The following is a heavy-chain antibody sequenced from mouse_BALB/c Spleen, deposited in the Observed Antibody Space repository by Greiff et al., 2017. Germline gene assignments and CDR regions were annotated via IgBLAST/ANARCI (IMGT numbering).Heavy chain of an antibody. D-gene: IGHD1-1*01. J-gene: IGHJ2*01. Sequence: EVKLVESGGGLVQPGGSMKLSCVASGFTFSNYWMNWVRQSPEKGLEWVAEIRLKSNNYATHYAESVKGRFTISRDDSKSSVYLQMNNLRAEDTGIYYCTRLDYGSSYFDYWGQGTTLTVSS. CDR2: IRLKSNNYAT. CDR1: GFTFSNYW. V-gene: IGHV6-6*02. CDR3: TRLDYGSSYFDY.